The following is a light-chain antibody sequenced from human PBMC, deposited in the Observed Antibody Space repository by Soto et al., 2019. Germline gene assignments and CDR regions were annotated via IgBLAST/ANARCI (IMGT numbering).Light chain of an antibody. V-gene: IGKV3-20*01. Sequence: EIVLTQDPGTLSFSPGERATLSCRASQSVRSNYLAWYQQKPGQAPRLLIYGASSRATGIPDRFSGTGAGTDLTRTISRLEPEDYAVYYCQQYGGSPYTFGQGTKLEI. J-gene: IGKJ2*01. CDR2: GAS. CDR3: QQYGGSPYT. CDR1: QSVRSNY.